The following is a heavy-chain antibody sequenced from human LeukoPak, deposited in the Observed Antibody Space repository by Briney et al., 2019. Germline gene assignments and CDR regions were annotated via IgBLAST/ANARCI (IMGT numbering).Heavy chain of an antibody. D-gene: IGHD3-16*02. V-gene: IGHV3-23*01. CDR3: AKGNQNRYRLNAFDI. J-gene: IGHJ3*02. CDR2: ISGTGGST. Sequence: GGSLRLSCAASGFTFSSYAMSWVRQAPGKGLEWVSAISGTGGSTYYADSVKDRFTISRDNSKNTLYLQMNSLRAEDTAVYYCAKGNQNRYRLNAFDIWGQGTMVTVSS. CDR1: GFTFSSYA.